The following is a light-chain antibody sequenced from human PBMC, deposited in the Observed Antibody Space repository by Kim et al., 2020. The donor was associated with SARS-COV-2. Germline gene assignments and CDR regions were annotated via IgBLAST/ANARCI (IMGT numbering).Light chain of an antibody. Sequence: DIQMTQSPSSLSASVGDRVTITCRASQDIYNYLSWYQQKPGKAPRLLIYDASTLQSGVPSRFSGSGSGTYFTLTISGLQPEDVATYYCQRHNKGPITFGPGTKVDIK. CDR3: QRHNKGPIT. CDR1: QDIYNY. CDR2: DAS. J-gene: IGKJ3*01. V-gene: IGKV1-27*01.